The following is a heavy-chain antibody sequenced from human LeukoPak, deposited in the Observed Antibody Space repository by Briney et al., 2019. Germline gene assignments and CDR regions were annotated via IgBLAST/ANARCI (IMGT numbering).Heavy chain of an antibody. J-gene: IGHJ5*02. V-gene: IGHV4-61*02. Sequence: PSQTLSLTCTVSGGSISSGSYYWSWIRQPAGKGLEWIGRIYTSGSTNYNPSLKSRVTISVDTSKNQFSLKLSSVTAADTAVYYCARHYSAAEWFDPWGQGTLVTVSS. CDR3: ARHYSAAEWFDP. CDR1: GGSISSGSYY. CDR2: IYTSGST. D-gene: IGHD6-13*01.